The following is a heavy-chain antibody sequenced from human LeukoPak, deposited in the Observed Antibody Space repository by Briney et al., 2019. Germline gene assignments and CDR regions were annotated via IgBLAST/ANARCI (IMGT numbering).Heavy chain of an antibody. CDR1: GGTFSSYA. Sequence: SVKVSCKASGGTFSSYAISWVRQAPGQGLEWMGGIIPIFGTANYAQKFQGRVTITADESTSTAYMELSSLRSGDTAVYYCAREGVQLWLRSFHDAFDIWGQGTMVTVSS. V-gene: IGHV1-69*01. CDR2: IIPIFGTA. CDR3: AREGVQLWLRSFHDAFDI. D-gene: IGHD5-18*01. J-gene: IGHJ3*02.